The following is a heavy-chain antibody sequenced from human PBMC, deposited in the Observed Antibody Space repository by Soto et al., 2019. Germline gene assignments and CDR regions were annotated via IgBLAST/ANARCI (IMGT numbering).Heavy chain of an antibody. D-gene: IGHD5-12*01. V-gene: IGHV3-48*02. CDR2: ISSSSSTI. J-gene: IGHJ4*01. Sequence: EVQLVESGGGLVQPGGSLRLSCAASGFTFSSYSMNWVRQAPGKGLEWVSYISSSSSTIYYADSVKGRFTISRDNAKNSLSLQMNSLRDEDTAVYNCARDPGGYDRHFDSWGQGPLVSVSS. CDR3: ARDPGGYDRHFDS. CDR1: GFTFSSYS.